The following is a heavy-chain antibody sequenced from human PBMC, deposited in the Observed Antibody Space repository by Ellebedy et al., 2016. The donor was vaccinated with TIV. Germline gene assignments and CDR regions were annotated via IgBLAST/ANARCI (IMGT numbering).Heavy chain of an antibody. Sequence: AASVKVSCKASGYTFTSYGISWVRQAPGQGLEWMGLISAYNGNTSYAQKLRGRVTMTTDTSTSTAYMELRSLRSDDTAVYYCARCRWTAMVDYYYGMDVWGQGTTVTVSS. CDR3: ARCRWTAMVDYYYGMDV. V-gene: IGHV1-18*01. CDR1: GYTFTSYG. D-gene: IGHD5-18*01. J-gene: IGHJ6*02. CDR2: ISAYNGNT.